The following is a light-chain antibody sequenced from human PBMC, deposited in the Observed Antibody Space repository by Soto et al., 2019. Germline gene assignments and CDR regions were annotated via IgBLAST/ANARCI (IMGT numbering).Light chain of an antibody. CDR2: DNN. Sequence: QSVLTQPPSVSAAPGQKVTISCSGTSSNIGNNYVSWYQHLPGTAPKLLIYDNNKRPSGIPDRFSGYKSGTSATLGITGLQTGDEADYYCGTWDSSLSAGMFGGGTKLTVL. CDR1: SSNIGNNY. J-gene: IGLJ3*02. V-gene: IGLV1-51*01. CDR3: GTWDSSLSAGM.